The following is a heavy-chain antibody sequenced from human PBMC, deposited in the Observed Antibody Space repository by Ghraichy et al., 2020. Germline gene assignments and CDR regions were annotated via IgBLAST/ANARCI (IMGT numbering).Heavy chain of an antibody. CDR3: ARNHRGGAFDI. D-gene: IGHD1-14*01. Sequence: GESLNISCAASGFTFSSYWMSWVRQAPGKGLEWVANIKQDGSEKYYVDSVKGRFTISRDNAKNSLYLQMNSLRAEDTAVYYCARNHRGGAFDIWGQGTMVTVSS. J-gene: IGHJ3*02. CDR1: GFTFSSYW. CDR2: IKQDGSEK. V-gene: IGHV3-7*01.